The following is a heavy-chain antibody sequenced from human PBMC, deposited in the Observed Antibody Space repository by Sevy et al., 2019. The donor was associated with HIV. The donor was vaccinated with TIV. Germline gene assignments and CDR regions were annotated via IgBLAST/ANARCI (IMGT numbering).Heavy chain of an antibody. D-gene: IGHD5-18*01. J-gene: IGHJ4*01. CDR3: VREGLGGYTYSLDY. CDR1: GFSFSIYW. V-gene: IGHV3-7*01. CDR2: MKQGGTEE. Sequence: GGSLRLSCAASGFSFSIYWMSWVRQAPGKGLEWVATMKQGGTEEDYEDPVKGRFTISRDNAKNPHLLQMNSLSAEDTAVYYCVREGLGGYTYSLDYWGHGTLVTVSS.